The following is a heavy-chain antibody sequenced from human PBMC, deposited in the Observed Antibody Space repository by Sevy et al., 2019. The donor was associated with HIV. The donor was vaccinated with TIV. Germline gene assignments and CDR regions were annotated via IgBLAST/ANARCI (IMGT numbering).Heavy chain of an antibody. CDR1: GFTFSSYS. CDR2: ISSSSSPI. CDR3: ARNKVWIQLIDY. J-gene: IGHJ4*02. V-gene: IGHV3-48*02. D-gene: IGHD5-18*01. Sequence: GGSLRLSCAASGFTFSSYSMNWVRQAPGKGLEWVSYISSSSSPIYYADSVKGRFTISSDNAKNSLYLQMNSLRDEDTAVYYCARNKVWIQLIDYWGQGTLVTVSS.